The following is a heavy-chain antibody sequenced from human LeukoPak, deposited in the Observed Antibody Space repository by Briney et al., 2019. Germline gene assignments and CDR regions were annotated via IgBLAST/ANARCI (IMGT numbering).Heavy chain of an antibody. Sequence: GRSLRLSCAASGFTFSSYGMHWVRQAPGKGLEWVAIIWLDGSHKYYADSVKGRFTISRDNSKNTLYLQMNSLRAEDTAVYYCAKDGQRAYDFDYWGQGTLVTVSS. CDR3: AKDGQRAYDFDY. D-gene: IGHD3-16*01. J-gene: IGHJ4*02. CDR1: GFTFSSYG. V-gene: IGHV3-33*06. CDR2: IWLDGSHK.